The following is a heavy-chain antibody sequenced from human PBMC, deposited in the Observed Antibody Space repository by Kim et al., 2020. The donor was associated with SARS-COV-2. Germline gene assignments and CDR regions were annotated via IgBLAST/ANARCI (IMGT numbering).Heavy chain of an antibody. J-gene: IGHJ4*02. CDR2: VYSGGNT. CDR3: ARGDGSPRATLVRGVLLIRFFDF. D-gene: IGHD3-10*01. CDR1: GGSVNSDTSY. V-gene: IGHV4-31*02. Sequence: SETLSLTCSVSGGSVNSDTSYWSWIRQRPGKGLEWIGYVYSGGNTYYNPSLKSRVTISVDTSKNHLSLNLNSMTAADTAVYYCARGDGSPRATLVRGVLLIRFFDFWGQGTLVTFSS.